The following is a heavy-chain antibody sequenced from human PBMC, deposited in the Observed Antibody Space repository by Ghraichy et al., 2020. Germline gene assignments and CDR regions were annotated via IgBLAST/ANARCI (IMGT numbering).Heavy chain of an antibody. D-gene: IGHD2-21*02. V-gene: IGHV1-18*01. Sequence: ASVKVSCKASGYTFTSSSINWVRQAPGQGLEWMGWISGYNGDTNYAQKFQGRVTMTRETSTTTGYMELRSLRSDDTAVYYCARGRRGGFGGDQSYLDYWGQGTQVTVSS. CDR1: GYTFTSSS. CDR2: ISGYNGDT. CDR3: ARGRRGGFGGDQSYLDY. J-gene: IGHJ4*02.